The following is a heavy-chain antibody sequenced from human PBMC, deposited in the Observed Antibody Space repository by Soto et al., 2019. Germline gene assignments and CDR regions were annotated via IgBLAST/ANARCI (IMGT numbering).Heavy chain of an antibody. Sequence: PSETVSLTCTVSGGSISSYYWSWIRQPAGKGLEWIGRIYTSGSTNYNPSLKSRVTMSVDTSKNQFSLKLSSVTAAGTAVYYCAREYSSGWYPAPYYYYGMDVWGQGTTVTVSS. V-gene: IGHV4-4*07. CDR2: IYTSGST. J-gene: IGHJ6*02. CDR3: AREYSSGWYPAPYYYYGMDV. D-gene: IGHD6-19*01. CDR1: GGSISSYY.